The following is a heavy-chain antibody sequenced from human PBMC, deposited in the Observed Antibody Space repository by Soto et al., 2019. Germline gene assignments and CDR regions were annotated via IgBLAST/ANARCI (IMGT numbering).Heavy chain of an antibody. CDR3: ARWGLGSGAQGAFDI. J-gene: IGHJ3*02. D-gene: IGHD3-10*01. CDR2: IYHIGIT. Sequence: SETLSLTCAVSGGSISSGGYSWSWILQPPGKGLELIWYIYHIGITYYNPSLKSRVTISVDRSKNQFSLKLSSVTAADTAVYYCARWGLGSGAQGAFDIWGQGTMVTVSS. CDR1: GGSISSGGYS. V-gene: IGHV4-30-2*01.